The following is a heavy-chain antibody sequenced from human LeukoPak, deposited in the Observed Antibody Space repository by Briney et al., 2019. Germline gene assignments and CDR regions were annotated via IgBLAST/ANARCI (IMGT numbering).Heavy chain of an antibody. V-gene: IGHV4-59*01. D-gene: IGHD5-24*01. J-gene: IGHJ4*02. CDR1: GGSISSYY. CDR2: IYYSGST. Sequence: SETLSLTRTVSGGSISSYYWSWIRQPPGKGLEWIGYIYYSGSTNYNPSLKSRVTISVDTSKNQFSLKLSSVTAADTAVYYCARSRDSYNFGYWGQGTLVTVSS. CDR3: ARSRDSYNFGY.